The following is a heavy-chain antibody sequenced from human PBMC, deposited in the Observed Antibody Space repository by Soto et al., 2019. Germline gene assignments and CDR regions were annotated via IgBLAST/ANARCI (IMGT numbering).Heavy chain of an antibody. Sequence: GGSLRLSCAASGFTFDDYAMHWVRQAPGEGLEWVSGISWNSGSIGYADSVKGRFTISRDNAKNSLHLQMNSLRAEDTALYYCAKDMVVGWNAVPGQGAFDIWGQGKVVTVSS. D-gene: IGHD2-15*01. J-gene: IGHJ3*02. CDR2: ISWNSGSI. CDR1: GFTFDDYA. CDR3: AKDMVVGWNAVPGQGAFDI. V-gene: IGHV3-9*01.